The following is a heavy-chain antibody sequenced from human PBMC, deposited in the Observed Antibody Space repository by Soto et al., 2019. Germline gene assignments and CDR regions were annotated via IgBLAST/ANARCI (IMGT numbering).Heavy chain of an antibody. J-gene: IGHJ4*02. D-gene: IGHD7-27*01. CDR2: IWYDGNSK. CDR1: GFTFSSYG. V-gene: IGHV3-33*01. CDR3: ARDSSSGEGFHF. Sequence: QVQLVESGGGVVQPGRSLRLSCAASGFTFSSYGMHWVRQAPGKGLEWMAVIWYDGNSKDYGDSVRGRFTVSRDNSKNTLYLQMDSLRAEDTAVYYCARDSSSGEGFHFWGQGTLVTVSS.